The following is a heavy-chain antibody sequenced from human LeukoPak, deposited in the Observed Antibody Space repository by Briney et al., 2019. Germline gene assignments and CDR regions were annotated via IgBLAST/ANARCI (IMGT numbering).Heavy chain of an antibody. CDR2: ICGSGTGT. Sequence: PGGSLRLSCAASGFTFSSSAMSWVRQAPGKGLYWVSAICGSGTGTYYADSVKGRFTISRDNSKNTLYLQMNSLRAEDTAVYYCAKEGGTGTRFDYWGQGTLVTVSS. J-gene: IGHJ4*02. D-gene: IGHD1-7*01. CDR3: AKEGGTGTRFDY. V-gene: IGHV3-23*01. CDR1: GFTFSSSA.